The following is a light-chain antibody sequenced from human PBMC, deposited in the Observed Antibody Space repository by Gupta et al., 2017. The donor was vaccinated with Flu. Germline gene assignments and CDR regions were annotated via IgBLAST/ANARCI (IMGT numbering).Light chain of an antibody. Sequence: QSALTQPASVPGSPGPAITISCTGNSSDVGGYNYVSWYQQHPGQAPNLMIYEVSNRPSGVSKRFSGSKSGNTASLTISGLQAEDEADYYCSSYTSSSIYVVFGGGTKLTVL. J-gene: IGLJ2*01. CDR2: EVS. V-gene: IGLV2-14*01. CDR3: SSYTSSSIYVV. CDR1: SSDVGGYNY.